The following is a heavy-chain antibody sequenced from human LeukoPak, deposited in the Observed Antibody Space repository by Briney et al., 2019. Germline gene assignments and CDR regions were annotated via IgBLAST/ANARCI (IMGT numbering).Heavy chain of an antibody. CDR3: AKVCGGDCFDAFDI. Sequence: PGGSLRLSCAASGFTFSSYAMSWVRQAPGKGLEWVSGLTGSGGNTYYADSVKGRFTISRDNSKNTLSLQMNSLRAEDTAVYYCAKVCGGDCFDAFDIWGQGTMVTVSS. CDR1: GFTFSSYA. D-gene: IGHD2-21*02. J-gene: IGHJ3*02. V-gene: IGHV3-23*01. CDR2: LTGSGGNT.